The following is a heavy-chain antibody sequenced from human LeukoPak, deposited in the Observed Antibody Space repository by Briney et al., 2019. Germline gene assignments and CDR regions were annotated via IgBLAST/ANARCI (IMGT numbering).Heavy chain of an antibody. CDR2: ILNNGVST. V-gene: IGHV3-23*01. Sequence: PGGSLRLSCAASGFNFGTYAMTWVRQAPGLGLEWVSTILNNGVSTYHADSVKGRFTISRDNSRNTLHLQMDSLRAEDTAIYYCAKGGGRPLDDAFDVWGQGTMDTVSS. CDR3: AKGGGRPLDDAFDV. CDR1: GFNFGTYA. D-gene: IGHD3-16*01. J-gene: IGHJ3*01.